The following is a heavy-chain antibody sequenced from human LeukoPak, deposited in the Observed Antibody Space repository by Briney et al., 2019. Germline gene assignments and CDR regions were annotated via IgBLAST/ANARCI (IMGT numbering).Heavy chain of an antibody. CDR3: ARGARHTVVTPYYFDY. J-gene: IGHJ4*02. Sequence: SSETLSLTCSVSGASISSYFWSWIRQPPGKGLEWIGYIYYSGSTSNPSLKSRVTISLETSKNQFSLKLSSVTAADTAVYYCARGARHTVVTPYYFDYWGQGTLVTVSS. CDR1: GASISSYF. V-gene: IGHV4-59*01. D-gene: IGHD4-23*01. CDR2: IYYSGST.